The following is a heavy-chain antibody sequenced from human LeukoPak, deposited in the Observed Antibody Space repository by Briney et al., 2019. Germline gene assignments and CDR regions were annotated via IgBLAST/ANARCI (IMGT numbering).Heavy chain of an antibody. D-gene: IGHD2-2*01. V-gene: IGHV3-74*01. CDR2: INSDGSST. CDR3: ARGDYCSSTSCPIYYYYGMDV. J-gene: IGHJ6*02. Sequence: GGSLRLSCAASGFTFSSYWMHWVRKAPGKGLVWVSRINSDGSSTSYADSVKGRFTISRDNAKNTLYLQMNSLRAEDTAVYYCARGDYCSSTSCPIYYYYGMDVWGQGTTVTVSS. CDR1: GFTFSSYW.